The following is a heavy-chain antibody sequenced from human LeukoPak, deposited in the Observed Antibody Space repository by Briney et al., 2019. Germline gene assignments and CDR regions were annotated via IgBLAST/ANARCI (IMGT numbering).Heavy chain of an antibody. D-gene: IGHD4-23*01. CDR1: GGSINSYY. J-gene: IGHJ4*01. CDR2: IYSSGST. V-gene: IGHV4-4*07. CDR3: ARGGKATVVTM. Sequence: SETLPLTCTVSGGSINSYYWSWIRQPAGKGLEWIGRIYSSGSTNYNPSLKSRVSMSVDTSKNQFSLKLTSVTAADTAVYYCARGGKATVVTMWGHGILVTVSS.